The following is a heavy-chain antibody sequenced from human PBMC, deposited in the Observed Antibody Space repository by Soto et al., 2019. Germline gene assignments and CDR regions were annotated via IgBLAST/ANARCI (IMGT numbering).Heavy chain of an antibody. Sequence: EVQLLESGGGLVQPGGSLRLSCAASGFTFSSYAMSWVRQAPGKGLEWVSSISGSGGSTYYADSVKGRFTISSDNSKNTLYLQMNSLRAEDTAVYYCAKDPGYCSGGVCYEYNWFDPWGQGTLVTVSS. CDR1: GFTFSSYA. CDR3: AKDPGYCSGGVCYEYNWFDP. D-gene: IGHD2-15*01. CDR2: ISGSGGST. V-gene: IGHV3-23*01. J-gene: IGHJ5*02.